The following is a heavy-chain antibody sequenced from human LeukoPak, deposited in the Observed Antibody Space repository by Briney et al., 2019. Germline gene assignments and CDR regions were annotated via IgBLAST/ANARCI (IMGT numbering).Heavy chain of an antibody. CDR3: AKDGYSYDYGSYFDY. D-gene: IGHD5-18*01. V-gene: IGHV3-23*01. CDR1: GFTFSSYA. CDR2: SSGSGGST. Sequence: GGSLRLSCAASGFTFSSYAMTWVRQAPGKGLEWVSVSSGSGGSTYYADSAKGRFTISRDISKNTLYLQMNSLRAEDTAVYYCAKDGYSYDYGSYFDYWGQGTLVTVSS. J-gene: IGHJ4*02.